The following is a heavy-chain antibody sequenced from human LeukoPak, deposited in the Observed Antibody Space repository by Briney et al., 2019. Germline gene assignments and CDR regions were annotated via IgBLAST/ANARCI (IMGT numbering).Heavy chain of an antibody. J-gene: IGHJ4*02. Sequence: ASVKVSCKASGYTFTGYYMHWERQAPGQGLEWMGRINPNNGGTNYAQKFQGRVTMTGDTSISTAYMELSRLSSDDTAVYYCTSESGSYHGNDYWGQGTLVTVSS. CDR3: TSESGSYHGNDY. V-gene: IGHV1-2*06. D-gene: IGHD1-26*01. CDR1: GYTFTGYY. CDR2: INPNNGGT.